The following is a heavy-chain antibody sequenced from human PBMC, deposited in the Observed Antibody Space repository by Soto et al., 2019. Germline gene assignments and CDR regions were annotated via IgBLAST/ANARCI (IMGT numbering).Heavy chain of an antibody. V-gene: IGHV1-69*13. D-gene: IGHD6-19*01. CDR2: IIPIFGTA. J-gene: IGHJ6*02. Sequence: SVKVSCKASGGTFSSYAISRVRQAPGQGLEWMGGIIPIFGTANYAQKFQGRVTITADESTSTAYMELSSLRSEDTAVYYCARDRPPAVAANYYYYGMDVWGQGTTVTSP. CDR1: GGTFSSYA. CDR3: ARDRPPAVAANYYYYGMDV.